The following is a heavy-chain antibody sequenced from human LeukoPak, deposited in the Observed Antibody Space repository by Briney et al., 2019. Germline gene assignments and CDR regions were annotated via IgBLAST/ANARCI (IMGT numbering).Heavy chain of an antibody. CDR3: AKESSEIVVVNHFDY. D-gene: IGHD2-2*01. CDR2: ISGSGGST. V-gene: IGHV3-23*01. Sequence: GGSLRLSCTDSGYTFTNYAMSWVRQAPGKGLEWVSAISGSGGSTYYADSVKGRFTISRDNSKNTLYLQMNSLRAEDTAVYYCAKESSEIVVVNHFDYWGQGTLVTVSS. CDR1: GYTFTNYA. J-gene: IGHJ4*02.